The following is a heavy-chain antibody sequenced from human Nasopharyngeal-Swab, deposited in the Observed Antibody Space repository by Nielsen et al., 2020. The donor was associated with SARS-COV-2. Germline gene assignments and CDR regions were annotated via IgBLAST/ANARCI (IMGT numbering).Heavy chain of an antibody. Sequence: SETLSLTCAVSSGSISSSSYYWGWIRQPPGKGLEWIGSIYYSGSTYYNPSLKSRVTISVDTSKNQFSLKLSSVTAADTAVYYCVRLYDSTDYYYGMDVWGQGTTVTVSS. CDR2: IYYSGST. CDR1: SGSISSSSYY. D-gene: IGHD2/OR15-2a*01. V-gene: IGHV4-39*01. J-gene: IGHJ6*02. CDR3: VRLYDSTDYYYGMDV.